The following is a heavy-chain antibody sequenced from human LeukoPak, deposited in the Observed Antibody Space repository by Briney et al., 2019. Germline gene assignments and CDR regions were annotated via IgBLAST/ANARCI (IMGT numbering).Heavy chain of an antibody. V-gene: IGHV3-30*02. CDR2: IRYDGSNK. Sequence: GGSLRLSCAASGFTFSSYGMHWVRQAPGKGLEWVAFIRYDGSNKYYADSVKGRFTISRDDSKNTLYLQMNSLRAEDTAVYYCAKDYYDSSGVDYWGQGTLVTVSS. J-gene: IGHJ4*02. CDR1: GFTFSSYG. D-gene: IGHD3-22*01. CDR3: AKDYYDSSGVDY.